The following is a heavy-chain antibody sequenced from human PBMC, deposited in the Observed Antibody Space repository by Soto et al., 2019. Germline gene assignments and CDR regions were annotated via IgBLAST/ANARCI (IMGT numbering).Heavy chain of an antibody. CDR3: VKTRLAGGFDY. V-gene: IGHV3-23*01. D-gene: IGHD3-16*01. CDR1: GFTFNNYA. CDR2: ISASGGST. Sequence: EVQLLDSGGGLVQPGGSLRLSCAASGFTFNNYAMSWVRQAPGKGLEWVSSISASGGSTNYADSVKGRFTISRDNSEKTGDLQMNSLRAEDKAVYYCVKTRLAGGFDYWGQGSLVTVSS. J-gene: IGHJ4*02.